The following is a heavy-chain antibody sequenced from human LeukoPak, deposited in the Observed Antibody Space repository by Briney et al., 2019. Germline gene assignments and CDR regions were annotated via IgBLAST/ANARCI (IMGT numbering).Heavy chain of an antibody. Sequence: GGSLRLSCAASGFTFSSYAMSWVRQAPGKGLEWVSAISGSGGSTYYADSVKGRFTISRDNSKNTLYLQMNSLRAEDTAVYYCAKAPNPAKDTAMAYFDYWGQGTLVTVSS. J-gene: IGHJ4*02. CDR3: AKAPNPAKDTAMAYFDY. V-gene: IGHV3-23*01. CDR2: ISGSGGST. D-gene: IGHD5-18*01. CDR1: GFTFSSYA.